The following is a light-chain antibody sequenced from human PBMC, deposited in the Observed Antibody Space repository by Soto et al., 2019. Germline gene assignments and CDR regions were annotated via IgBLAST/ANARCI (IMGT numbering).Light chain of an antibody. J-gene: IGKJ1*01. Sequence: EIVMTQSPATLSVSPGERATLSCRASQSVSTTLAWYQQKPGQAPRVLIYGASTRATGIPARFSGSGSGKEFTLTISSLQSEDFAVYYCHQYNDLPWTFGQGTKVEIK. V-gene: IGKV3-15*01. CDR1: QSVSTT. CDR3: HQYNDLPWT. CDR2: GAS.